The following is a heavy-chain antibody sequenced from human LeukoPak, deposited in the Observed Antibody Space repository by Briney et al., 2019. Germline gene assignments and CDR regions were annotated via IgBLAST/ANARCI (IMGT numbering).Heavy chain of an antibody. V-gene: IGHV3-66*02. Sequence: GGSLRLSCAASGFTVSSNYMSWVRQAPGKGLECVSVIYSGGRTYYSDSVKGRFTISRDNSKNTLYLQMNSLRAEDTAVYYCARAYTAKALYYFDYWGQGTLVTVSS. CDR1: GFTVSSNY. J-gene: IGHJ4*02. D-gene: IGHD5-18*01. CDR3: ARAYTAKALYYFDY. CDR2: IYSGGRT.